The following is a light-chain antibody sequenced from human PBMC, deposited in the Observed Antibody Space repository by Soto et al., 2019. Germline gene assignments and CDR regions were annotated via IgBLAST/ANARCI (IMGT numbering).Light chain of an antibody. CDR1: SSNIGAGYD. Sequence: QSVLTQPPSVSGAPGQRVTISCTGSSSNIGAGYDVHWYQQLPGTAPKLLIYGNSNRPSGVPDRFSGSKSGNTASLTISGLQAEDEADYYCCSYAGSSLIFGGGTKVTVL. CDR2: GNS. CDR3: CSYAGSSLI. V-gene: IGLV1-40*01. J-gene: IGLJ2*01.